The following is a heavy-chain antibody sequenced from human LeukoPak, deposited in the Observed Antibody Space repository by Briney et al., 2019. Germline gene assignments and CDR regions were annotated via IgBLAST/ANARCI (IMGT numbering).Heavy chain of an antibody. CDR3: ARGDIAAASNY. Sequence: GASVKVSCKASGYTFTGYYMHWVRQAPGQGLEWMGWINPNSGGTNYAQKFQGRVTMTRDTSISTVYMELSSLRSEGTAVYYCARGDIAAASNYWGQGTLVTVSS. CDR2: INPNSGGT. D-gene: IGHD6-13*01. CDR1: GYTFTGYY. J-gene: IGHJ4*02. V-gene: IGHV1-2*02.